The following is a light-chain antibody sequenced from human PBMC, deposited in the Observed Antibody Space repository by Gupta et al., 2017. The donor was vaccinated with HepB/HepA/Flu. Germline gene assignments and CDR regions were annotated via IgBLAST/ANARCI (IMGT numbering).Light chain of an antibody. J-gene: IGLJ1*01. V-gene: IGLV1-51*02. CDR3: GTWDTSRNAGV. Sequence: QSVLTQPPSVSAAPGQKVTISCSGSSSNIGNNYVSWYQQLPGTAPKLLIYENSKRPSGIPDRFSGSKSVTSATLGITGLQTGDEADYYCGTWDTSRNAGVFGTGTEVTVL. CDR1: SSNIGNNY. CDR2: ENS.